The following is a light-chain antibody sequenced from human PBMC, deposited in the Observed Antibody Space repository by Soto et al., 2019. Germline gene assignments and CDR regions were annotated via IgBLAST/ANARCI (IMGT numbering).Light chain of an antibody. J-gene: IGLJ2*01. V-gene: IGLV2-23*01. CDR3: CLYAGSSTVV. CDR1: SSDVGSYNL. CDR2: EGS. Sequence: QSALTQPASVSGSPGQSITISCTGTSSDVGSYNLVSWYQQHPGKAPKLMIYEGSKRPSGVSNRFSGSKSGNTASLTISGFQAEDEADYYCCLYAGSSTVVFGGGTKLTVL.